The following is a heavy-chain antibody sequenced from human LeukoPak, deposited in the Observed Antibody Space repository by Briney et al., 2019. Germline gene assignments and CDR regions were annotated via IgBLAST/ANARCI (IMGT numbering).Heavy chain of an antibody. CDR2: IYTSGST. D-gene: IGHD3-22*01. J-gene: IGHJ4*02. CDR1: GDSISSGNYY. V-gene: IGHV4-61*02. Sequence: SETLSLTCTVSGDSISSGNYYWSWIRQPAGKGLEWIGRIYTSGSTNYNPSLKSRVTISVATSKNQFSLKLSSVTAADTAVYYCAREMDSSGYLDYWGQGTLVTVSS. CDR3: AREMDSSGYLDY.